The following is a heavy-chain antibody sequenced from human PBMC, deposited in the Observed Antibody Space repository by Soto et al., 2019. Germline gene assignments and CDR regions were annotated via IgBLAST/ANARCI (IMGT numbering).Heavy chain of an antibody. CDR2: IIPILGIA. CDR1: GGTFSSYT. CDR3: ARGRGYSGYDPFDY. J-gene: IGHJ4*02. V-gene: IGHV1-69*02. Sequence: QVQLVQSGAEVKKPGSSVKVSCKASGGTFSSYTISWVRQAPGQGLEWMGRIIPILGIANYAQKFQGRVMITADKSTSTAYMELSSLRSEDTAVYYCARGRGYSGYDPFDYWGQGTLVTVSS. D-gene: IGHD5-12*01.